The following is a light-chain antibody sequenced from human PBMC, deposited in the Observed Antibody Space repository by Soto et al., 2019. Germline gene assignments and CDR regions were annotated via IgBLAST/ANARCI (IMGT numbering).Light chain of an antibody. CDR3: SSYTSIAGV. CDR2: EVN. J-gene: IGLJ3*02. Sequence: QSALTQPASVSGSPGQSITISCTGTSSDVGGYNFVSWYQQHPGKAPKLMIFEVNNRPSGVSNRFSGSQSGNTASLTISGLQDEDEADYYCSSYTSIAGVFGGGTKLTVL. CDR1: SSDVGGYNF. V-gene: IGLV2-14*01.